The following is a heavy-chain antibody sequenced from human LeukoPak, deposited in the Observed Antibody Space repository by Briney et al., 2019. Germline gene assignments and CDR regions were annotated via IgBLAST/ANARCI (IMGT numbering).Heavy chain of an antibody. CDR3: ARGSYKDDYGGNLHDY. D-gene: IGHD4-23*01. CDR2: IYTSGST. V-gene: IGHV4-4*07. CDR1: GGSISSYY. Sequence: PSETLSLTCTVSGGSISSYYWSWIRQPAGKGLEWIGRIYTSGSTNYNPSLKSRVTMSVDTSKNQFSLKLSSVTAADTAVYYCARGSYKDDYGGNLHDYWGQGTLVTVSS. J-gene: IGHJ4*02.